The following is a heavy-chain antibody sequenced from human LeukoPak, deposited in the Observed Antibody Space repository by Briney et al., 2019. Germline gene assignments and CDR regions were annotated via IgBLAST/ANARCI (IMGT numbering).Heavy chain of an antibody. CDR1: GFTFSSYG. CDR2: ISYDGSNK. J-gene: IGHJ4*02. Sequence: AGGSLRLSCAASGFTFSSYGMHWVRQAPGKGLEWVAVISYDGSNKYYADSVKGRFTISRDNSKNTLYLQMNSLRAEDTAVYYCAKGALKYDSSGYDYFDYWGQGTLVTVSS. V-gene: IGHV3-30*18. D-gene: IGHD3-22*01. CDR3: AKGALKYDSSGYDYFDY.